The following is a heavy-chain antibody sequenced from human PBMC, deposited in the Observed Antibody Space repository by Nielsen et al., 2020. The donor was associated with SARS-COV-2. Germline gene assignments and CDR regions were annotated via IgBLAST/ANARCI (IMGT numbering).Heavy chain of an antibody. V-gene: IGHV3-20*01. J-gene: IGHJ6*02. CDR2: INWNGGST. CDR1: GFTFDDYG. D-gene: IGHD2-21*01. Sequence: GESLKISCAASGFTFDDYGMSWVRQAPGKGLEWVSGINWNGGSTGYADSVKGRFTISRDNAKNSLYLQMNSLRAEDTALYHCARDPRLFGSYYGMDVWGQGTTVTVSS. CDR3: ARDPRLFGSYYGMDV.